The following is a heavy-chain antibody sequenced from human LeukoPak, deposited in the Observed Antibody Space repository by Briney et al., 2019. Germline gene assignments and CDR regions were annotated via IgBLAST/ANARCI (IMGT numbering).Heavy chain of an antibody. V-gene: IGHV3-74*01. CDR1: GFTFSNYW. D-gene: IGHD2-21*02. Sequence: TGGSLRLSCAASGFTFSNYWIHWVRQAPGKGLVWVSRIKNDGSRTSYADSVKGRFTISRDNAKNTLYLQMNSLRAEDTAMYYCARGHIVVLTAPDYWGQGTLVTVSS. CDR3: ARGHIVVLTAPDY. J-gene: IGHJ4*02. CDR2: IKNDGSRT.